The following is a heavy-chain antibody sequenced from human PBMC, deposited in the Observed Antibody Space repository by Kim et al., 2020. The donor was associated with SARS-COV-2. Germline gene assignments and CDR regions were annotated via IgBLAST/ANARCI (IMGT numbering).Heavy chain of an antibody. CDR2: INHSGST. J-gene: IGHJ4*02. CDR1: GGSFSGYY. D-gene: IGHD3-10*01. V-gene: IGHV4-34*01. Sequence: SETLSLTCAVYGGSFSGYYWSWIRQPPGKGLEWIGEINHSGSTNYNPSLKSRVTISVDTSKNQFSLKLSSVTAADTAVYYCAATGSYYNHPFDYWGQGTLVTVSS. CDR3: AATGSYYNHPFDY.